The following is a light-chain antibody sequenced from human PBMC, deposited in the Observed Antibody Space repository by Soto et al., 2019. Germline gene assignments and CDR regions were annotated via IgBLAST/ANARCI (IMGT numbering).Light chain of an antibody. J-gene: IGKJ4*01. CDR2: GAS. Sequence: EIVLTQSPGTLSLSPGDRVTLSCRASHSFSSSHLAWYQHKPGQAPRLLIYGASTRATGIPDRFSGSGSQTDFTLTISSLEPEDFAAYYCQRFGMSPPLTFGGGTKVDIK. V-gene: IGKV3-20*01. CDR3: QRFGMSPPLT. CDR1: HSFSSSH.